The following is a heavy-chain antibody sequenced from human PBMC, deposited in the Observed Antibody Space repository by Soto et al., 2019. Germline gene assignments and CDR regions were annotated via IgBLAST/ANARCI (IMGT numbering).Heavy chain of an antibody. J-gene: IGHJ4*02. Sequence: EVQLVESGGGLVKPGGSLRLSCAASGFTFSNAWMNWVRQAPGKGLEWVGRIKSKTDGGTTDYAAPVKGRFTISKDDTKNTLYLQMNSLKTEDTAVYYCPTDWGQWLVGADYWGQGTLVAVCS. D-gene: IGHD6-19*01. CDR1: GFTFSNAW. V-gene: IGHV3-15*07. CDR3: PTDWGQWLVGADY. CDR2: IKSKTDGGTT.